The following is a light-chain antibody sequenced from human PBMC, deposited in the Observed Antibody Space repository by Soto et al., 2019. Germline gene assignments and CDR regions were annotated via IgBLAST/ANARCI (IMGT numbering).Light chain of an antibody. CDR3: QQYGSSLIT. J-gene: IGKJ5*01. CDR2: STS. CDR1: QSVSSSY. Sequence: EIVLTQSPCTLSLSPGERPTLSCRPSQSVSSSYLPRYQHKPGQAPRLLIYSTSSRATGLPDRFSGSGSGTDFTLTISRLEPEDFAVYYCQQYGSSLITFGQGTRLAIK. V-gene: IGKV3-20*01.